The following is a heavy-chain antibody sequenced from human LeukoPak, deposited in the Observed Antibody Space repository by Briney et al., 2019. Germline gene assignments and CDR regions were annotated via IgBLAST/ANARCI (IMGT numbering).Heavy chain of an antibody. Sequence: GGSLRLSCAASGFTFSTYFMNWVRQAPGRGLEWVSSISTTSGYIYYADSVKGRFTISIDNAKKSLYLKMNSLRAEDTAVYYCARDESPRYYDNSDYYPDAFDIWGRGTMVTVSS. V-gene: IGHV3-21*01. CDR3: ARDESPRYYDNSDYYPDAFDI. J-gene: IGHJ3*02. CDR2: ISTTSGYI. D-gene: IGHD3-22*01. CDR1: GFTFSTYF.